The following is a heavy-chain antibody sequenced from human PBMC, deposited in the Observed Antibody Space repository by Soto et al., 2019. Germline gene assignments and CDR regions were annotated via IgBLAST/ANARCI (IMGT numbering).Heavy chain of an antibody. CDR2: ISSSGSTI. CDR3: ARDGIQLWARRYYYGMDV. D-gene: IGHD5-18*01. V-gene: IGHV3-48*03. Sequence: PGGSLRLSCAASGFTFSSYEMNWVRQAPGKGLEWVSYISSSGSTIYYADSVKGRFTISRDTAKNSLYLQMNSLRAEDTAVYYCARDGIQLWARRYYYGMDVWGQGTTVTVSS. J-gene: IGHJ6*02. CDR1: GFTFSSYE.